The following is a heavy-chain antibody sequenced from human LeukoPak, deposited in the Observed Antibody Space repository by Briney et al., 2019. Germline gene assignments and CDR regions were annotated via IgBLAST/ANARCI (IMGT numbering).Heavy chain of an antibody. J-gene: IGHJ4*02. V-gene: IGHV3-21*01. Sequence: GGSLRLSCAASGFTFSSYGMSWVRQAPGKGLEWVSSISSSSSYIYYADSVKGRFTISRDNAKNSLYLQMNSLRAEDTAVYYCAREYSSSSVDYWGQGTLVTVSS. CDR2: ISSSSSYI. D-gene: IGHD6-6*01. CDR1: GFTFSSYG. CDR3: AREYSSSSVDY.